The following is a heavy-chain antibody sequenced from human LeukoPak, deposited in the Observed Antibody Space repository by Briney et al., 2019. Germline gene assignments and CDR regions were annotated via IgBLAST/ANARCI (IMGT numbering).Heavy chain of an antibody. Sequence: PGGSLRLSCAASGFTFSSYWMSWVRQAPGKGLEWVANIKQDGSEKYYVDSVKGRFTISRDNAKNSLYLQMNSLRAEDTAVYYCARDPSRYSSGWYYFDYWGQGTLVTVSS. CDR1: GFTFSSYW. CDR2: IKQDGSEK. V-gene: IGHV3-7*01. J-gene: IGHJ4*02. D-gene: IGHD6-19*01. CDR3: ARDPSRYSSGWYYFDY.